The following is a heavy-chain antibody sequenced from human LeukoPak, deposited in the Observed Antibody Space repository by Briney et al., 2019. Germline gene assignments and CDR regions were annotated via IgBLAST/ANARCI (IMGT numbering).Heavy chain of an antibody. CDR1: GGSFSGYY. Sequence: SETLSLTCAVYGGSFSGYYWSWIRQPPGKGLEWIGEINHSGSTNYNPSLKSRVTISVDTSKNQFSLKLSSVTAADTAVYYCARAIRHYYYYHMDVWGKGTTVTVSS. CDR2: INHSGST. CDR3: ARAIRHYYYYHMDV. J-gene: IGHJ6*03. D-gene: IGHD1-1*01. V-gene: IGHV4-34*01.